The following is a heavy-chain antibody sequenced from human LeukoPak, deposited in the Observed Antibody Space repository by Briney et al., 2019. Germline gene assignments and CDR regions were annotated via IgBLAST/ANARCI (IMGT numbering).Heavy chain of an antibody. D-gene: IGHD6-13*01. CDR2: IYHSGST. J-gene: IGHJ4*02. CDR1: GGSISSGGYH. CDR3: ARSSSWPPRPDY. Sequence: SETLSLTCTVSGGSISSGGYHWSWIRQPPGKGLEWTGYIYHSGSTYYNPSLKSRVTISVDRSKNQFSLKLSSVTVADTAVYYCARSSSWPPRPDYWGQGTLVTVSS. V-gene: IGHV4-30-2*01.